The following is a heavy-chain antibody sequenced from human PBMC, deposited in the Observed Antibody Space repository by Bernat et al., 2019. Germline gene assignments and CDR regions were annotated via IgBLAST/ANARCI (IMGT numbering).Heavy chain of an antibody. Sequence: QVQLVESGGGVVQPGRSLRLSCAASGFTFSSYTIHWVRQAPGKGLEWVAVISYDGSNKYYADSVKGRFTISRDNSKDTLYLQMNSLRADDTAVYYCARAGIPYDYYYYMAVWGKGTTVTVSS. CDR3: ARAGIPYDYYYYMAV. V-gene: IGHV3-30*04. CDR1: GFTFSSYT. D-gene: IGHD1-14*01. J-gene: IGHJ6*03. CDR2: ISYDGSNK.